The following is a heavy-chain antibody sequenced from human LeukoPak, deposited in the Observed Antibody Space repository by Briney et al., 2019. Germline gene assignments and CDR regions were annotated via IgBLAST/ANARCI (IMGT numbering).Heavy chain of an antibody. D-gene: IGHD6-19*01. CDR3: ARDREQWLVQYYFDY. Sequence: GETLRLSCAASGFTFSSHGMNWVRQAPGKGLEWVSGITGSGANAYYADSVKGRFTISRDNAKNSLYLQMNSLRAEDTAVYYCARDREQWLVQYYFDYWGQGTLVTVSS. J-gene: IGHJ4*02. V-gene: IGHV3-21*01. CDR2: ITGSGANA. CDR1: GFTFSSHG.